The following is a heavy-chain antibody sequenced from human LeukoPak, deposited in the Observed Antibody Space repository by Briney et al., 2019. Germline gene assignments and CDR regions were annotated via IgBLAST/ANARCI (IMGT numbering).Heavy chain of an antibody. V-gene: IGHV3-48*01. J-gene: IGHJ3*02. CDR2: ISSSSSTI. CDR3: ARAKRNGFDI. Sequence: GGSLRLSCAASGFTFSNYGMTWVRQAPGKGLEWVSAISSSSSTIYYADSVKGRFTISRDNAKNSLYLQMNSLRAEDTAVYYCARAKRNGFDIWGQGTMISVSS. CDR1: GFTFSNYG.